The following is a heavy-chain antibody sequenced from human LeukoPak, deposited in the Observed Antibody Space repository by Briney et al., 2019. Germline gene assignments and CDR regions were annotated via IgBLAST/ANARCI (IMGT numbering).Heavy chain of an antibody. CDR3: ARVHEQLVPGGLALDI. D-gene: IGHD6-6*01. Sequence: SVKVSCKASGYTFTSYGISWVRQAPGQGLEWMGGIIPIFGTANYAQKFQGRVTITADESTSTAYMELSSLRSEDTAVYYCARVHEQLVPGGLALDIWGQGTMVTVSS. CDR2: IIPIFGTA. CDR1: GYTFTSYG. V-gene: IGHV1-69*13. J-gene: IGHJ3*02.